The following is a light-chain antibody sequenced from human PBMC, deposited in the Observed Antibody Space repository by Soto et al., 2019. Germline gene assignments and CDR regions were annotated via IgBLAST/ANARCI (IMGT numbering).Light chain of an antibody. Sequence: DIQMTQSPSTLSASVGDRVTITCRASHNIYSWLAWDQQKPGKAPRLLIHGASTLESGVPSRFSGRGSGTEFTLSISSLQPDDFATYYCQQYNYYWTFGQGTKVDIK. CDR2: GAS. CDR1: HNIYSW. CDR3: QQYNYYWT. J-gene: IGKJ1*01. V-gene: IGKV1-5*01.